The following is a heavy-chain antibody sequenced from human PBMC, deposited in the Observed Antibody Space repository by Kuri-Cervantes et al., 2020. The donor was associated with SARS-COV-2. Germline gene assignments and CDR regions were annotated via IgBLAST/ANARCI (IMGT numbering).Heavy chain of an antibody. Sequence: ASVKVSCKASGYTFTSYYMHWVRQAPGQGLEWMGIINPSGGSTSYAQKFQGRVTMTRDTSTSTAYMELRSLRSDDTAVYYCARDPGPGPFDYWGQGTRVTVYS. V-gene: IGHV1-46*01. CDR3: ARDPGPGPFDY. CDR2: INPSGGST. J-gene: IGHJ4*02. CDR1: GYTFTSYY. D-gene: IGHD1-14*01.